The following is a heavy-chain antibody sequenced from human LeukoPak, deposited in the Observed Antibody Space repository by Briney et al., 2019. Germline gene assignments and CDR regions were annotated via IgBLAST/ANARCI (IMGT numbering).Heavy chain of an antibody. V-gene: IGHV3-21*01. D-gene: IGHD3-3*01. Sequence: GGSLRLSCAASGFTFSSYSMNWVRQAPGKGLEWVSSISSSSSYIYYADSVKGRFTISRDNAKNSLYLQMNSLRAEDTAVYYCAKESPGYYDFWSGSPTYYYYYMDVWGKGTTVTVSS. CDR2: ISSSSSYI. J-gene: IGHJ6*03. CDR3: AKESPGYYDFWSGSPTYYYYYMDV. CDR1: GFTFSSYS.